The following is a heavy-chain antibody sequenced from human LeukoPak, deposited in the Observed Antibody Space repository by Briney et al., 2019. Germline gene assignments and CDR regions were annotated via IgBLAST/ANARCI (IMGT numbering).Heavy chain of an antibody. CDR3: AREVYMVRGVIPRGHFDY. D-gene: IGHD3-10*01. CDR1: GDSVSSNSAA. V-gene: IGHV6-1*01. CDR2: TYYRSKCYN. Sequence: SQTLSLTCAISGDSVSSNSAAWNWIRQSLSRGLEWLGRTYYRSKCYNDHAISVKSRITINPDTFKNQFSLQLNSVTPEDTAVYYCAREVYMVRGVIPRGHFDYWGQGTLVTVSS. J-gene: IGHJ4*02.